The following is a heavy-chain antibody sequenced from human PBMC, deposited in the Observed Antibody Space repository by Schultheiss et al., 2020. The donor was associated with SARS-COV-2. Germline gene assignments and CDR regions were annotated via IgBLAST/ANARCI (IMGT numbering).Heavy chain of an antibody. CDR2: ISGSGGST. V-gene: IGHV3-23*01. D-gene: IGHD6-13*01. CDR1: GFTFSSYA. J-gene: IGHJ4*02. Sequence: GESLKISCAASGFTFSSYAMSWVRQAPGKGLEWVSAISGSGGSTYYADSVKGRFTISRDNSKNTLYLQMNSLRAEDTAVYYCARGPAAAGTFDWGQGTLVTVSS. CDR3: ARGPAAAGTFD.